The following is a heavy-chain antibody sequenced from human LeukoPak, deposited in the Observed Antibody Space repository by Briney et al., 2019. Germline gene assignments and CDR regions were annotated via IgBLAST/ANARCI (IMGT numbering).Heavy chain of an antibody. V-gene: IGHV3-11*01. CDR1: GFTFSDHY. CDR3: ARDPDTSSKVDY. CDR2: ISDSGSTI. D-gene: IGHD6-6*01. J-gene: IGHJ4*02. Sequence: GGSLRLPCAASGFTFSDHYMSWIRQAPGKGLEWVSRISDSGSTINYADSVKGRFTVSRDNAKNSLYLQMNSLRAEDTAVYYCARDPDTSSKVDYWGQGTLVTVSS.